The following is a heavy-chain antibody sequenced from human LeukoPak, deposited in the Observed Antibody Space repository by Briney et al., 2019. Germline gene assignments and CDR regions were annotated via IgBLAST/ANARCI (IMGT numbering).Heavy chain of an antibody. CDR1: GVSISSSNSY. V-gene: IGHV4-39*02. CDR3: ARDNSPYYGDYELGYYYYYMDV. J-gene: IGHJ6*03. D-gene: IGHD4-17*01. CDR2: IYYSGNT. Sequence: SETLSLTCTVSGVSISSSNSYWGWIRQPPGKGLEWIGSIYYSGNTYYNASLKSQVSISIDTSKNQFSLKLTSVTAADTAVYYCARDNSPYYGDYELGYYYYYMDVWGKGTTVTVSS.